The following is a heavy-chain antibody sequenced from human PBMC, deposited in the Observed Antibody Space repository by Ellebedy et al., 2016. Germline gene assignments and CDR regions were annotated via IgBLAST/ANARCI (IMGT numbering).Heavy chain of an antibody. V-gene: IGHV4-39*07. CDR3: ARVRDSPHCGAECFYYFDY. Sequence: SETLSLTCTVSGGSINSDSSYWGWFRQPPGKGLEWIGSIYQSGSIYYNLSLKSRVTIPVDTSKNQFSLRLSSVTAADTAVYYCARVRDSPHCGAECFYYFDYWGQGTLVTVSS. J-gene: IGHJ4*02. CDR1: GGSINSDSSY. CDR2: IYQSGSI. D-gene: IGHD2-21*01.